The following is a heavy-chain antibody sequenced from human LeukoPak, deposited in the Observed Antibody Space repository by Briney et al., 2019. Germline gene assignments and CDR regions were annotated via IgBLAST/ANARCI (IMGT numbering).Heavy chain of an antibody. V-gene: IGHV1-2*02. Sequence: ASVKVSCKASGYTFIGNYMHWLRQAPGQGLEWMGWINPKSGGRNYARKFQGRVTMTRDTSINTVYMELSRLRSDDTAVYYCARDSDYDFWSGSVADYFDYWGQGTLVTVSS. J-gene: IGHJ4*02. CDR1: GYTFIGNY. CDR3: ARDSDYDFWSGSVADYFDY. D-gene: IGHD3-3*01. CDR2: INPKSGGR.